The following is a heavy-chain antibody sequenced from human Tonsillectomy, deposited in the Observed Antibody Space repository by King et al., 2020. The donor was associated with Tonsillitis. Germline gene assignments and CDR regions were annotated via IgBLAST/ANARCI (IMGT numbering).Heavy chain of an antibody. CDR2: INWNSATI. D-gene: IGHD5-24*01. J-gene: IGHJ3*02. CDR3: AKDMGNFEMATIDVNVFDS. Sequence: EVQLVESGGGLVQPGRSLRLSCAASGFTFDDYAMHWVRQAPGKGLEWVSGINWNSATIAYADSVKGRFTISRDNAKNSLYLQMNSLRADDTALYYCAKDMGNFEMATIDVNVFDSWGQGKMVTVSS. V-gene: IGHV3-9*01. CDR1: GFTFDDYA.